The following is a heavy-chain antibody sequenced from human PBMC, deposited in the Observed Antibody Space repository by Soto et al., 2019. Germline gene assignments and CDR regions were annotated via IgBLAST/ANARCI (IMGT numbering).Heavy chain of an antibody. CDR3: AKDLNPTIFGVVHPTYYGMDV. Sequence: PGGSLRLSCTASGFTFSTFALHWVRQAPGKGLEWVSTISGSGGSTYYADSVKGRFTISRDNSKNTLYLQMNSLRAEDTAVYYCAKDLNPTIFGVVHPTYYGMDVWGQGTTVTVSS. CDR1: GFTFSTFA. J-gene: IGHJ6*02. CDR2: ISGSGGST. D-gene: IGHD3-3*01. V-gene: IGHV3-23*01.